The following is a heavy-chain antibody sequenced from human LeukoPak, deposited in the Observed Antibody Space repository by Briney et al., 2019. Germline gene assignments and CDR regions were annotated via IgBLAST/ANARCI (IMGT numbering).Heavy chain of an antibody. CDR2: INPNSGGT. Sequence: ASVKVSCKASGYTFTGYYMHWVRQAPGQGLEWMGWINPNSGGTNYAQKFQGRVTMTRDTSISTAYMELSRLRSDDTAVYYCARVGGLGGYSGYESLDYWGQGTLVTVSS. J-gene: IGHJ4*02. CDR1: GYTFTGYY. D-gene: IGHD5-12*01. V-gene: IGHV1-2*02. CDR3: ARVGGLGGYSGYESLDY.